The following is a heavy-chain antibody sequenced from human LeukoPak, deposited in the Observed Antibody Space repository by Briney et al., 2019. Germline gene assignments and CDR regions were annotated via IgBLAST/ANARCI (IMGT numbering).Heavy chain of an antibody. CDR1: GGSISSYY. V-gene: IGHV4-59*01. J-gene: IGHJ4*02. CDR3: ATFYGGNLDY. Sequence: SETLSLICTVSGGSISSYYWSWNRQPPGKGLEWIAYIYYSGSTNYNPSLKSRVTISVDTSKNQFSLKLSSVTAADTAVYYCATFYGGNLDYWGQGTLVTVSS. CDR2: IYYSGST. D-gene: IGHD4-23*01.